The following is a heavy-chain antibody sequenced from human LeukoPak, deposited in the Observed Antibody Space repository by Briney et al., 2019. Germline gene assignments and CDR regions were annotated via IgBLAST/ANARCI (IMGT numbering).Heavy chain of an antibody. Sequence: SQTLSLTCAVSGGSISSGGYSWRWIRQPPGKGLEWIGYIYHSGSTYYNPSLKSRVTISVDRSKNQFSLKLSSVTAADTAVYYCAGDGDYGYFDLWGRGTLVTVSS. J-gene: IGHJ2*01. CDR3: AGDGDYGYFDL. CDR1: GGSISSGGYS. V-gene: IGHV4-30-2*01. D-gene: IGHD4-17*01. CDR2: IYHSGST.